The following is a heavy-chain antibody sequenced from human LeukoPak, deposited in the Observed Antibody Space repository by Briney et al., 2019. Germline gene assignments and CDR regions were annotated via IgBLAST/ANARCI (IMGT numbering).Heavy chain of an antibody. CDR2: ISGSGGST. D-gene: IGHD2-2*02. V-gene: IGHV3-23*01. J-gene: IGHJ4*02. CDR3: AKGLGYCSSTSCYIENFDY. Sequence: GGSLRLSCAASGFTFNTYWMSWVRQAPGKGLEWVSAISGSGGSTYYADSVKGRFTISRDNSKNTLYLQMNSLRAEDTAVYYCAKGLGYCSSTSCYIENFDYWGQGTLVTVSS. CDR1: GFTFNTYW.